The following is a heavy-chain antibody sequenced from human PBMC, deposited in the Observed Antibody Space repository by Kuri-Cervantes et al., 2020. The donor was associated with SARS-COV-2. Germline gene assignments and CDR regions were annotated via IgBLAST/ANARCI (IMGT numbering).Heavy chain of an antibody. CDR1: GGSISSSSYH. V-gene: IGHV4-39*07. CDR2: IYYSGST. Sequence: ESLKISCTVSGGSISSSSYHWGWIRQPPGKGLEWIGSIYYSGSTYYNPSLKSRVTISVDTSKNQFSLKLSSVTAADTAVYYRARGTSKIFGVAIYYYYYYMDVWGKGTTVTVSS. J-gene: IGHJ6*03. CDR3: ARGTSKIFGVAIYYYYYYMDV. D-gene: IGHD3-3*01.